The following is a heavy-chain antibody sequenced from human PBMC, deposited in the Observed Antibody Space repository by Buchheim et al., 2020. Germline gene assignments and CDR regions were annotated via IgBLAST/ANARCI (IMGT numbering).Heavy chain of an antibody. D-gene: IGHD1-26*01. CDR2: ISSSSSYI. CDR3: ARDELVGATRFLDY. V-gene: IGHV3-21*01. CDR1: GFTFSSYS. J-gene: IGHJ4*02. Sequence: EVQLVESGGGLVKPGGSLRLSCAASGFTFSSYSMNWVRQAPGKGLEWVSSISSSSSYIYYEDSVKGRFTISRDKSNKSLCLQMNSLRAEDTAVYYCARDELVGATRFLDYWGQGTL.